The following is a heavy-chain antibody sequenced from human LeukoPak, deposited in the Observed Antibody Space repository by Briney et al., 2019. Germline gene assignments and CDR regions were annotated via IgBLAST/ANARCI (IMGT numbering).Heavy chain of an antibody. CDR2: IIPIFGTA. CDR1: GGTFNSYA. Sequence: GASVKVSCKASGGTFNSYAIRWVRQAPGQGLEWMGGIIPIFGTANYAQKFQGRVTITTDESTSTAYMELSSLRSEDTAVYYCPRDLSSSGGFDYWGHGTLVTVSS. V-gene: IGHV1-69*05. CDR3: PRDLSSSGGFDY. D-gene: IGHD6-6*01. J-gene: IGHJ4*01.